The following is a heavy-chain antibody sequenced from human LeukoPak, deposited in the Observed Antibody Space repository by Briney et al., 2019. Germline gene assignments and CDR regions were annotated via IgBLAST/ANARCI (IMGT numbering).Heavy chain of an antibody. Sequence: ASVKVSCKASGGTFSSYAISWVRQAPGQGLEWMGWISAYNGNTNYAQKLQGRVTMTTDTSTSTAYMELRSLRSDDTAVYYCARTYYYGSGSSGQFDPWGQGTLVTVSS. CDR3: ARTYYYGSGSSGQFDP. V-gene: IGHV1-18*01. CDR2: ISAYNGNT. CDR1: GGTFSSYA. D-gene: IGHD3-10*01. J-gene: IGHJ5*02.